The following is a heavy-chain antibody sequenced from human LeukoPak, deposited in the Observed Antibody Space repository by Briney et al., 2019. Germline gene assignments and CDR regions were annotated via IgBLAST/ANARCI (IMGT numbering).Heavy chain of an antibody. D-gene: IGHD6-19*01. CDR2: IYYSGST. Sequence: SETLSLTCTVSGGSISSYYWSWIRQPPGKGLEWIGYIYYSGSTNYNPSLKSRVTISVDTSKNQFSLKLSSVTAADTAVYYCGSSGWDFDYWGQGTLVTVSS. CDR3: GSSGWDFDY. CDR1: GGSISSYY. J-gene: IGHJ4*02. V-gene: IGHV4-59*08.